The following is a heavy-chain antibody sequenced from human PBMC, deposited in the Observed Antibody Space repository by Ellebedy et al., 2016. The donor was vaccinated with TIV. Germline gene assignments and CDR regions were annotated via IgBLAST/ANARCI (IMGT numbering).Heavy chain of an antibody. D-gene: IGHD5-24*01. CDR3: AREWQLLPYSVLNV. CDR1: GDSVTSSSYY. Sequence: LRLXXSVSGDSVTSSSYYWTWIRQRPGRGLEWIGYISNSGKTYYNSSLKSRVDFSLDTSKNQFSLKLSSMTAADAAVYYCAREWQLLPYSVLNVWGQGTVVTVSS. J-gene: IGHJ3*01. CDR2: ISNSGKT. V-gene: IGHV4-31*03.